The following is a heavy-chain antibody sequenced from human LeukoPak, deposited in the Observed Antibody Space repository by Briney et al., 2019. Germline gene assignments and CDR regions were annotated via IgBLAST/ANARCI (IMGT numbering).Heavy chain of an antibody. CDR2: INHSGST. J-gene: IGHJ4*02. Sequence: SETLSLTCAVYGGSFNGYYWSWIRQPPGKGLEWIGEINHSGSTNYNPSLKSRVTISVDTSKNQFSLKLSSVTAADTAVYYCARVFLGYCSSTSCYNRWYFDYWGQGTLVTVSS. V-gene: IGHV4-34*01. CDR3: ARVFLGYCSSTSCYNRWYFDY. D-gene: IGHD2-2*02. CDR1: GGSFNGYY.